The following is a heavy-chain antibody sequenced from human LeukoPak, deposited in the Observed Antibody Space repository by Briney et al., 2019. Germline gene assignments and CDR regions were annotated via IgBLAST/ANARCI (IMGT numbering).Heavy chain of an antibody. CDR1: GFTFSSYS. J-gene: IGHJ4*02. CDR3: ARGLPNFDC. D-gene: IGHD4-11*01. V-gene: IGHV3-66*01. CDR2: IYSGGTT. Sequence: GGSLRLSCAASGFTFSSYSMNWVRQAPGKGLEWVSVIYSGGTTYYADSVKGRFTISSDNSKNTLYLQVNSLRAEDTAVYYCARGLPNFDCWGQGTLVTVSS.